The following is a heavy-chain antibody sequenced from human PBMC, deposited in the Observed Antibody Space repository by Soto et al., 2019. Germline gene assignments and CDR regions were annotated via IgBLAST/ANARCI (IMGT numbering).Heavy chain of an antibody. Sequence: SETLSLTCAVYGGSFTGYYWSWNRKTPGRGLEWIWEIIHSGSTNYNPSLKCRVTISVDTSKNQFSLKLSSVTAADTAVYYCASWGSLSSGWYGPTYYYYGMDVWGQGTTVTVS. CDR1: GGSFTGYY. V-gene: IGHV4-34*12. CDR2: IIHSGST. J-gene: IGHJ6*02. D-gene: IGHD6-19*01. CDR3: ASWGSLSSGWYGPTYYYYGMDV.